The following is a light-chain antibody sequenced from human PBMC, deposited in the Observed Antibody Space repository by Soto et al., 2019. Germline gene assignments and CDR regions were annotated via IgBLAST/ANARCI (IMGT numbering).Light chain of an antibody. V-gene: IGKV1-8*01. CDR3: QQYYSYPRT. J-gene: IGKJ1*01. Sequence: IRMTQSPSSFSASTGDRVTITCRASQGISSYLAWYQQKQGKAPKLLIYAASTLQSGVPSRFSGSGSGTDFTLTISCLQSEDFATYYCQQYYSYPRTFGQGTKVDIK. CDR2: AAS. CDR1: QGISSY.